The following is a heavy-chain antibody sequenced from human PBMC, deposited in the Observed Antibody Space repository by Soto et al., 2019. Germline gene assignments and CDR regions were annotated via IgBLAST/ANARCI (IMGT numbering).Heavy chain of an antibody. CDR3: ARDYYYGSGSPRNNAFDI. CDR1: GFTFSSYS. J-gene: IGHJ3*02. D-gene: IGHD3-10*01. V-gene: IGHV3-21*01. Sequence: PGGSLRLSCAASGFTFSSYSMNWVRQAPGKGLEWVSSISSSSSYIYYADSVKGRFTISRDNAKNSLYLQMNSLRAEDTAVYYCARDYYYGSGSPRNNAFDIWGQGTMVTIS. CDR2: ISSSSSYI.